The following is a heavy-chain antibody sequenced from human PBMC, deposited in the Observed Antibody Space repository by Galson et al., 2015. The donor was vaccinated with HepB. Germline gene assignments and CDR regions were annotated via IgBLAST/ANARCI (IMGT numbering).Heavy chain of an antibody. CDR2: ISSSGSTI. D-gene: IGHD6-13*01. V-gene: IGHV3-11*01. Sequence: SLRLSCAASGFTFSDYYMSWIRQAPGKGLEWVSYISSSGSTIYYADSVKGRFTISRDNAKNSLYLQMNSLRAEDTAVYYCARDHDRSSSWYPASFDYWGQGTLVTVSS. CDR3: ARDHDRSSSWYPASFDY. CDR1: GFTFSDYY. J-gene: IGHJ4*02.